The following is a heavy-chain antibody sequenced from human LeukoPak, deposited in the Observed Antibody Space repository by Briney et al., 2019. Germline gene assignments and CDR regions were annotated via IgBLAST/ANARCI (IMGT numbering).Heavy chain of an antibody. J-gene: IGHJ3*02. CDR1: GGSISSGSYC. D-gene: IGHD6-6*01. CDR2: IYTSGST. Sequence: PSQTLSLTCTVSGGSISSGSYCWSWIRQPAGKGLEWIGRIYTSGSTNYNPSLKSRVTISVDTSKNQFSLKLSSVTAADTAVYYCASRVPYSSSSGGDAFDIWGQGTVVTVSS. V-gene: IGHV4-61*02. CDR3: ASRVPYSSSSGGDAFDI.